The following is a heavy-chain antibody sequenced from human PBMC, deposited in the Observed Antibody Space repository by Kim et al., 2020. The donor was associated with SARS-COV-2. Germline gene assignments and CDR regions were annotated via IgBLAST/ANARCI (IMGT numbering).Heavy chain of an antibody. CDR1: GFTFSSYS. Sequence: GGSLRLSCAASGFTFSSYSMNWVRQAPGKGLEWVSSISSSSSYIYYADSVKGRFTISRDNAKNSLYLQMNSLRAEDTAVYYCARDSQEQQLVAWFDPWGQGTLVTVSS. J-gene: IGHJ5*02. V-gene: IGHV3-21*04. CDR2: ISSSSSYI. D-gene: IGHD6-13*01. CDR3: ARDSQEQQLVAWFDP.